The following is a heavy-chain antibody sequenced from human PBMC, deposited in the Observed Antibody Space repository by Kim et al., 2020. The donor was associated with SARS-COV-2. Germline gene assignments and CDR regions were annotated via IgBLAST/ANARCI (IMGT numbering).Heavy chain of an antibody. Sequence: GGSLRPSCAASGFTFSSYEMNWVRQAPGKGLEWVSYIIGSGTTIYYADSVRGRFTISRDNDKNSLYLQMNSLRAEDTAVYYCARGPNYSPFDYWGQGTL. V-gene: IGHV3-48*03. CDR3: ARGPNYSPFDY. D-gene: IGHD4-4*01. CDR1: GFTFSSYE. J-gene: IGHJ4*02. CDR2: IIGSGTTI.